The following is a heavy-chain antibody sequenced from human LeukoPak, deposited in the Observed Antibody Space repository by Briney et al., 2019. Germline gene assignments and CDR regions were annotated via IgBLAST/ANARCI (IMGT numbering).Heavy chain of an antibody. CDR2: ISAYNGNT. J-gene: IGHJ4*02. CDR3: ARIPRRYYYDSSGYFDY. V-gene: IGHV1-18*01. D-gene: IGHD3-22*01. Sequence: GASVNVSCKASGYTFTSYGISWVRQAPGQRLEWMGWISAYNGNTNYAQKLQGRVTMTTDTSTSTAYMELRSLRSDDTAVYYCARIPRRYYYDSSGYFDYWGQGTLVTVSS. CDR1: GYTFTSYG.